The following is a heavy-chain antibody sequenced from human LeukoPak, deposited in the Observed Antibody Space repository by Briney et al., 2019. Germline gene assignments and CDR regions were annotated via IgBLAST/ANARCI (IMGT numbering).Heavy chain of an antibody. V-gene: IGHV3-23*01. CDR3: AKLESSSTSTSKHFDY. CDR2: LTGSGGST. CDR1: GFTFSSYA. D-gene: IGHD2-2*01. J-gene: IGHJ4*02. Sequence: GGSLRLSCAASGFTFSSYAMSWVRQAPGKGLEWVSGLTGSGGSTYYADSVKGRFTISRDNSKNTLYLQMNSLRAEDTAVYYCAKLESSSTSTSKHFDYWGQGTLVTVSS.